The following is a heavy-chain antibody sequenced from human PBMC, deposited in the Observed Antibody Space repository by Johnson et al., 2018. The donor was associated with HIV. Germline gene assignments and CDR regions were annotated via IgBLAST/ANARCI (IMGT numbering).Heavy chain of an antibody. Sequence: QVQLVESGGGLVKPGGSLRLSCAASGFSFSDYYMTWIRQAPGKGLEWVSYISSSGSTIYYADSVKGRFTISRDNAKNSLFLQMHSLRAEDTALYYCAKDIGLSGSYFFGAVDMWGQGTMVTVSS. CDR3: AKDIGLSGSYFFGAVDM. J-gene: IGHJ3*02. CDR1: GFSFSDYY. V-gene: IGHV3-11*01. CDR2: ISSSGSTI. D-gene: IGHD1-26*01.